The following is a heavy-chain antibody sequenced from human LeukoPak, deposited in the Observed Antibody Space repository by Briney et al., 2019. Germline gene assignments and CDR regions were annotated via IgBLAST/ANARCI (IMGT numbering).Heavy chain of an antibody. CDR2: IYTSGST. J-gene: IGHJ4*02. V-gene: IGHV4-61*02. Sequence: SHTLSLTCTVSGGSISSGSYYWSWIRQPAGKGLEWIGRIYTSGSTNYNPSLKSRVNISVDTSKNQFSLKLSSVTAADTAVYYCARDLGSSSLGYFDYWGQGTLVTVSS. CDR3: ARDLGSSSLGYFDY. D-gene: IGHD6-6*01. CDR1: GGSISSGSYY.